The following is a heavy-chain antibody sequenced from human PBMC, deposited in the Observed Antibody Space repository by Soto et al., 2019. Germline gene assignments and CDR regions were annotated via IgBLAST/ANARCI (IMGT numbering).Heavy chain of an antibody. J-gene: IGHJ6*02. CDR3: ARGYYYGSGSPIHYYYYGMDV. CDR1: GGAFSSYA. CDR2: IIPIFGTA. Sequence: SVKVSCKASGGAFSSYAISWVRQAPGQGLEWMGGIIPIFGTANYAQKFQGRATITADESTSTAYMELSSLRSEDTAVYYCARGYYYGSGSPIHYYYYGMDVWGQGTTVTVSS. V-gene: IGHV1-69*13. D-gene: IGHD3-10*01.